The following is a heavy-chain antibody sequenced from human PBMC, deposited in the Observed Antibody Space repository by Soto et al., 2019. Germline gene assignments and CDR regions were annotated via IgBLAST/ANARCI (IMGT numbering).Heavy chain of an antibody. Sequence: EVQLVESGGGLVQPGGSLRLSCAASGFTFSSYSMNWVRQAPGKGLEWVSYISSSSSTIYYADSVKGRFTISRDNAKNSRYLQMNSLRDEDKAVYYWARDEGAFVVVTATLDYWGQGTLVTVSS. CDR3: ARDEGAFVVVTATLDY. CDR2: ISSSSSTI. D-gene: IGHD2-21*02. J-gene: IGHJ4*02. V-gene: IGHV3-48*02. CDR1: GFTFSSYS.